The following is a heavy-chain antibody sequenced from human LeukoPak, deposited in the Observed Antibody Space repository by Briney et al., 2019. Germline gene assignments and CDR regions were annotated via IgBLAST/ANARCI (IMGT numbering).Heavy chain of an antibody. V-gene: IGHV4-4*02. Sequence: SGTLSLTCAVSGGSISSSNWWSWVRQPPGKGLEWIGEIYHSGSTNYNPSLKSRVTISVDTSKNQFSLKLSSVTAADTAVYYCARTLEGRYFDLWGRGTLVTVSS. J-gene: IGHJ2*01. CDR2: IYHSGST. CDR3: ARTLEGRYFDL. CDR1: GGSISSSNW. D-gene: IGHD3-3*01.